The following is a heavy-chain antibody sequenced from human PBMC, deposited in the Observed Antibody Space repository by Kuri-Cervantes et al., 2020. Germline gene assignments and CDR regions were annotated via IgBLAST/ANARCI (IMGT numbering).Heavy chain of an antibody. Sequence: SETLSLTCTVSGGSISSSSYYWGWIRQPPGKGLEWIGSIYHSGSTYYNPSLKSRVTISVDASKNQFSLKLSSVTAADTAVYYCAGHLSKWENHFDYWGQGTLVTVSS. CDR2: IYHSGST. J-gene: IGHJ4*02. V-gene: IGHV4-39*01. D-gene: IGHD1-26*01. CDR3: AGHLSKWENHFDY. CDR1: GGSISSSSYY.